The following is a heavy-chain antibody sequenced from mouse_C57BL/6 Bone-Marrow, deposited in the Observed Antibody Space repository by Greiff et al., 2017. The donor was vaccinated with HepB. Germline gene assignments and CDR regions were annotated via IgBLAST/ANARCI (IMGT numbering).Heavy chain of an antibody. CDR3: ARDRGDGNYGFAY. CDR2: ISYSGST. Sequence: EVHLVESGPGMVKPSQSLSLTCTVTGYSITSGYDWHWIRHFPGNKLEWMGYISYSGSTNYNPSLKSRISITHDTSKNHFFLKLNSVTTEDTATYYCARDRGDGNYGFAYWGQGTLVTVSA. V-gene: IGHV3-1*01. J-gene: IGHJ3*01. D-gene: IGHD2-1*01. CDR1: GYSITSGYD.